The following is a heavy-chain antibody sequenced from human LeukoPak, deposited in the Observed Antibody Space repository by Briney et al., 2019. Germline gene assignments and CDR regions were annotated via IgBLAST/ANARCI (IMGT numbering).Heavy chain of an antibody. CDR3: AKVSTTGTTSRGFDP. V-gene: IGHV3-23*01. J-gene: IGHJ5*02. CDR2: ISGSGGST. Sequence: GGSLRLSCAASGFTFSSYAMSWVRQAPGKGLEWVSAISGSGGSTYYADSVKGRLTISRDNSKNTLYLQVNSLRAEDTAVYYCAKVSTTGTTSRGFDPWGQGTLVTVSS. CDR1: GFTFSSYA. D-gene: IGHD1-1*01.